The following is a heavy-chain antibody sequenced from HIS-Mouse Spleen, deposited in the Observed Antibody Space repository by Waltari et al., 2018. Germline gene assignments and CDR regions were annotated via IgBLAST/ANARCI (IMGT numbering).Heavy chain of an antibody. Sequence: EVQLLESGGGLVQPGGSLRLSCAASGFTFSSYALCWVRKAPGKGLEWVSAISGSGGSTYYADSVKGRFTISRDNSKNTLYLQMNSLRAEDTAVYYCASRGIAARDAFDIWGQGTMVTVSS. J-gene: IGHJ3*02. V-gene: IGHV3-23*01. CDR1: GFTFSSYA. CDR3: ASRGIAARDAFDI. D-gene: IGHD6-6*01. CDR2: ISGSGGST.